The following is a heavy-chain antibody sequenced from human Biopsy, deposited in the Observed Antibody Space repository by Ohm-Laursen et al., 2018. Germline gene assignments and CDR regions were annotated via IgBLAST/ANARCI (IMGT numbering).Heavy chain of an antibody. CDR3: ARFPLGAYDDSGSYRAVEHWYFDL. CDR1: GGTFTNHA. Sequence: SVKASCNASGGTFTNHAVGWVRQAPGQGLEWVGSSIPLFNTANYADKFQGRVTLTADKSTTTAYMELSSLRSEDTAIYYCARFPLGAYDDSGSYRAVEHWYFDLWGRGTLVTVSS. CDR2: SIPLFNTA. J-gene: IGHJ2*01. D-gene: IGHD3-22*01. V-gene: IGHV1-69*06.